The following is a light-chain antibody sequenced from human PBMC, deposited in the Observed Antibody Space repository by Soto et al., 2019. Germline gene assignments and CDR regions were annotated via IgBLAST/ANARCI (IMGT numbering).Light chain of an antibody. CDR3: AAWDDNVNGNV. CDR1: GSNIGSNA. Sequence: QSVLTQPPSASGTPGQRFTIPCSGSGSNIGSNAVNWYQQLPGAAPKVLIYSHDQRPSGVPDRFSGSKSDTSASLAISGLQSEEEADYYCAAWDDNVNGNVFGPGTEVTVL. CDR2: SHD. V-gene: IGLV1-44*01. J-gene: IGLJ1*01.